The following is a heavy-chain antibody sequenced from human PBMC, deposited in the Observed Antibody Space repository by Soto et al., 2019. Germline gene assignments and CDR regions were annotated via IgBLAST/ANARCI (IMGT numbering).Heavy chain of an antibody. J-gene: IGHJ5*02. D-gene: IGHD3-16*01. CDR2: ISPMFHKA. CDR1: GGTFCNYA. Sequence: QLQLVQSGTEVKKPGSSVTVSCKASGGTFCNYAINWLRQAPGQGLQWMGDISPMFHKANYEQTFQGRVSITADESTNTVYMELSSLRSEDTALYYCAREVEVHTSVFGAWGQGTLVTVAS. CDR3: AREVEVHTSVFGA. V-gene: IGHV1-69*01.